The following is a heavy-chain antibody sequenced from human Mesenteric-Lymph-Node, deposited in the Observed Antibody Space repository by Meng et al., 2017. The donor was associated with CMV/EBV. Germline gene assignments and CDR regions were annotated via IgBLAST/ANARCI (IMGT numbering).Heavy chain of an antibody. CDR1: GYKFSHYG. D-gene: IGHD6-6*01. V-gene: IGHV1-18*01. CDR2: ISTNNGNT. J-gene: IGHJ4*02. Sequence: ASVKVSCKSSGYKFSHYGINWVRQAPGQGLEWMGWISTNNGNTNYAQNFQGRVTMTTDTSTTTAYMELSRLRSDDTAVYYCARSYSSSSAGDYWGQGTLVTVSS. CDR3: ARSYSSSSAGDY.